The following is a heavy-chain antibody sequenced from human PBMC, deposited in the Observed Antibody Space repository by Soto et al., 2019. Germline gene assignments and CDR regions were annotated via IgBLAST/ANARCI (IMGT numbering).Heavy chain of an antibody. CDR3: ATRSPAFEY. Sequence: QVQLVQSGPEVKKPGASVKVSCKTSGYTFTNYGISWVRQAPGQGLEWMGWITTDKGKTTYAQKFQGRVTMTTDTSTRTAYMELRSLRSDDMAMYYCATRSPAFEYWGQGTLVTVSS. CDR2: ITTDKGKT. J-gene: IGHJ4*02. V-gene: IGHV1-18*03. CDR1: GYTFTNYG.